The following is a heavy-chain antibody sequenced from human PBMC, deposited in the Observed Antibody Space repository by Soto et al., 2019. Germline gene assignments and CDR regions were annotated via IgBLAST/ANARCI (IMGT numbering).Heavy chain of an antibody. CDR3: AADSCGGDCYSLDYYYGMDV. Sequence: SVKVSCKASGFTFTSSAVQWVRQARGQRLEWIGWIVVGSGNTNYAQKFQERVTITRDMSTSTAYMELSSLRSEDTAVYYCAADSCGGDCYSLDYYYGMDVWGQGTTVTVSS. CDR2: IVVGSGNT. J-gene: IGHJ6*02. CDR1: GFTFTSSA. V-gene: IGHV1-58*01. D-gene: IGHD2-21*02.